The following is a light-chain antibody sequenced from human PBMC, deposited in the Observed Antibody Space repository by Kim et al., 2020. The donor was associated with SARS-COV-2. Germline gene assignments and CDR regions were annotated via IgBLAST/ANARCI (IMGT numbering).Light chain of an antibody. Sequence: VSPGQTASITCSGGRLGDKYACWYQQKAGQSPILVIYQTDKRPSGIPARFSGSNSGNTATLTISGTHTMDEADYYCQAWDSDIAIFGTGTKVTVL. V-gene: IGLV3-1*01. J-gene: IGLJ1*01. CDR2: QTD. CDR3: QAWDSDIAI. CDR1: RLGDKY.